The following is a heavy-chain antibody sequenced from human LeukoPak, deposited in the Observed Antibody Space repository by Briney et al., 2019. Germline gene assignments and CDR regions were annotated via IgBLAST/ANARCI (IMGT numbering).Heavy chain of an antibody. Sequence: PGRSLRLSCAASGFTFDDYAMHWVRQAPGKGLEWVSGISWNSGSIGYADSVKGRFTISRDNAKNSLYLQMNSLRAEDTALYYCAKDAGPYYFDYWGQGTLVTVSS. CDR1: GFTFDDYA. J-gene: IGHJ4*02. CDR3: AKDAGPYYFDY. D-gene: IGHD6-13*01. V-gene: IGHV3-9*01. CDR2: ISWNSGSI.